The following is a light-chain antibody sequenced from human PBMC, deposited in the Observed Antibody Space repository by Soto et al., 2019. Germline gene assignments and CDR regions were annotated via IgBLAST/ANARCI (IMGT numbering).Light chain of an antibody. CDR3: HQLKSYPLT. CDR2: AAD. Sequence: DIQLTQSPSFLSASVGDRVTITCRASQGISTYLAWYQQKPGRAPKLLVSAADTLQSGVPSRFSGSRSATEFTLTITSLQPEDFATYYCHQLKSYPLTFGQGTRLEIK. J-gene: IGKJ5*01. CDR1: QGISTY. V-gene: IGKV1-9*01.